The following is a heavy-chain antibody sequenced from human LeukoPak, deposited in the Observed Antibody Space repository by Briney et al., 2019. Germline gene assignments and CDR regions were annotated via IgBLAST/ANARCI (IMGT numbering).Heavy chain of an antibody. CDR2: ITGTGGNT. Sequence: GGSLRLSCAASGFTFRSYNMSWVRQAPGKGLEWVSDITGTGGNTYYADSVKGRFTISRDNSRNTLYLQMNSLRDEDTAVYYCAKVRDTSGSRFDYWGQGTLVTVSS. V-gene: IGHV3-23*01. CDR3: AKVRDTSGSRFDY. J-gene: IGHJ4*02. CDR1: GFTFRSYN. D-gene: IGHD3-22*01.